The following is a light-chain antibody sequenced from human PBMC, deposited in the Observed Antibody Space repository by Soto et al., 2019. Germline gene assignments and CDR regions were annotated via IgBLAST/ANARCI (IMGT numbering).Light chain of an antibody. Sequence: EMVSTQSPGTLSLSPGERATLSCRASQSVSSSYLAWYQQKPGQAPGLLIYGTSSRATGIPDRFRGSGSGTDFTLTISRLKPEDFAVYYCQQYGSSPLVTFGQGTRLEIK. CDR3: QQYGSSPLVT. CDR1: QSVSSSY. CDR2: GTS. V-gene: IGKV3-20*01. J-gene: IGKJ5*01.